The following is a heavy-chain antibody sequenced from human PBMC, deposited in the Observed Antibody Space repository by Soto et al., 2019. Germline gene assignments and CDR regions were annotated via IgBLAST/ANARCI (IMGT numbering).Heavy chain of an antibody. CDR2: INHSGST. D-gene: IGHD5-18*01. V-gene: IGHV4-34*01. J-gene: IGHJ6*02. Sequence: LSLTCAVYGGSFSGYYWSWIRQPPGKGLEWIGEINHSGSTNYNPSLKSRVTISVDTSKNQFSLKLSSVTAADTAVYYCASRRLGYSYGSLRGMDVWGQGTTVTVSS. CDR3: ASRRLGYSYGSLRGMDV. CDR1: GGSFSGYY.